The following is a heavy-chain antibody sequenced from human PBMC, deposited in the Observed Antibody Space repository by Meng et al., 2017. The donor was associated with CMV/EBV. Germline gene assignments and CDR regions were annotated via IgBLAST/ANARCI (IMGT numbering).Heavy chain of an antibody. CDR1: GYTFTSYG. D-gene: IGHD2-2*01. CDR3: ARGEDQLLPWGAFDI. CDR2: ISAYNGNT. J-gene: IGHJ3*02. Sequence: ASVKVSCKASGYTFTSYGISWVRQAPGQGLEWMGWISAYNGNTNYAQKLQGRVTMTTDTSTSTAYMELRSLRSDDTAVYYCARGEDQLLPWGAFDIWAKGQWSPSPQ. V-gene: IGHV1-18*01.